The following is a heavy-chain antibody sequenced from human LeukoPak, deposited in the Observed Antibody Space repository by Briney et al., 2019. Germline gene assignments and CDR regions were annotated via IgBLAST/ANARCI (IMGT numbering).Heavy chain of an antibody. J-gene: IGHJ4*02. D-gene: IGHD6-13*01. CDR3: ASPHTEIWYMSH. V-gene: IGHV3-21*01. CDR2: ISSSSCDT. Sequence: GGSLRLSCAASGFTFSSYSMNWVRQAPGKGLEWVSSISSSSCDTFYADSVRGRFTISRDNARNSLFLQMNNLRAEDTAVYYCASPHTEIWYMSHWGQGTLVTVSS. CDR1: GFTFSSYS.